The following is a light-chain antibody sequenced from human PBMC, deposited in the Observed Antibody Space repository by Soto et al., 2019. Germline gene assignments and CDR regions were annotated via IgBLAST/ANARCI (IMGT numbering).Light chain of an antibody. V-gene: IGLV1-40*01. CDR2: GIT. CDR1: TSNIGAHYG. J-gene: IGLJ3*02. CDR3: QSYDSSLISSV. Sequence: QSVLTQPPSVSGAPGQRVTISCTGSTSNIGAHYGVHWYQQLPGTAPKLLIYGITNRPSGVPDRFSASKSGTSASLAVSGLQAEDEADYYCQSYDSSLISSVFGGATKLTVL.